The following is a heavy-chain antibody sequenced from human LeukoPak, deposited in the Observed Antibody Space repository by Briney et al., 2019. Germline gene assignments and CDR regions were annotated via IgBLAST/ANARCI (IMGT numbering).Heavy chain of an antibody. CDR2: ISVDGSIK. V-gene: IGHV3-30*18. CDR1: GFTFSSHG. D-gene: IGHD3-10*01. CDR3: AKDLAFQAAGVTDY. J-gene: IGHJ4*02. Sequence: PGGSLRLSCAASGFTFSSHGIHWVRQAPGKGLEWVAVISVDGSIKLYGDSVKGRFTISRDNSENTLYLQMNSLKTEETAVYYCAKDLAFQAAGVTDYWGQGTLVTVSS.